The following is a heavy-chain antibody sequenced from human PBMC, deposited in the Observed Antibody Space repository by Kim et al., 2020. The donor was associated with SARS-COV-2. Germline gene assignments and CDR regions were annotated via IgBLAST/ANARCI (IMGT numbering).Heavy chain of an antibody. Sequence: SETLSLTCTVSGASVNDYYWSWIRKSPGKGLEWIGYIYNSGSTNYNPSLKSRVTMLVDTSKNQLSLKLSSVTAADTAVYYCAREVKSGWFGRPLDYWGQGTLVTVSS. V-gene: IGHV4-59*02. J-gene: IGHJ4*02. CDR2: IYNSGST. D-gene: IGHD6-19*01. CDR3: AREVKSGWFGRPLDY. CDR1: GASVNDYY.